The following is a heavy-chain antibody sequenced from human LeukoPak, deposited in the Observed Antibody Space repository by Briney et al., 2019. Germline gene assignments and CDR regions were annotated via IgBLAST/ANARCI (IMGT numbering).Heavy chain of an antibody. D-gene: IGHD1-14*01. CDR2: IGSTSNYM. J-gene: IGHJ4*02. CDR1: GFTFSTST. CDR3: TRLTGGYFDY. V-gene: IGHV3-21*01. Sequence: GGSLRLSCAASGFTFSTSTMNWVRQAPGKGLEWVSSIGSTSNYMYYADSVEGRFTISRDNAKNSLYLQMNSLRAEDTAVYYCTRLTGGYFDYWGQGTLVTVFS.